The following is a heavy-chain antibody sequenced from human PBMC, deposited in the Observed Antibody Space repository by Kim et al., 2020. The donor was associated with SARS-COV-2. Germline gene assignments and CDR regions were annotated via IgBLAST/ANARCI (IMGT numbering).Heavy chain of an antibody. D-gene: IGHD1-7*01. V-gene: IGHV1-69*13. J-gene: IGHJ4*02. Sequence: SVKVSCKASGGTFSSYAISWVRQAPGQGLEWMGGIIPIFGTANYAQKFQGRVTITADESTSTAYMELSSLRSEDTAVYYCASLNGARYNWNYGYFDYWGQGTLVTVSS. CDR3: ASLNGARYNWNYGYFDY. CDR2: IIPIFGTA. CDR1: GGTFSSYA.